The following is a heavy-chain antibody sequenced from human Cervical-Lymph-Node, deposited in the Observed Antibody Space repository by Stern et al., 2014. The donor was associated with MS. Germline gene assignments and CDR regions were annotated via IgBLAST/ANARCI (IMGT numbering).Heavy chain of an antibody. Sequence: EVQLLESGGGLVKPGESLRLSCDASGFTFSHYSINWVRQAPGKGLEWISSISNNSTPIYYADSVEGRFTISRDSAKDSVSLHMVSLRAEDTAVYYCARARVGDYARSPHLDSWGQGTLVTVSS. V-gene: IGHV3-21*01. CDR3: ARARVGDYARSPHLDS. CDR2: ISNNSTPI. D-gene: IGHD4-17*01. CDR1: GFTFSHYS. J-gene: IGHJ4*02.